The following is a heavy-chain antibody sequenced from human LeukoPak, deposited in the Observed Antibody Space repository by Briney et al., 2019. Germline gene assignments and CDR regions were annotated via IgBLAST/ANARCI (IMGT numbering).Heavy chain of an antibody. Sequence: ASVKVSCKASGGTYSSYAICWVRQAPGQGLEWMGGIIPIFGTANYAQKFQGRVTITADESTSTAYMELSSLRSEDTAVYYCARNYGDSYFDYWGQGTLVTVSS. D-gene: IGHD4-17*01. J-gene: IGHJ4*02. CDR2: IIPIFGTA. V-gene: IGHV1-69*13. CDR1: GGTYSSYA. CDR3: ARNYGDSYFDY.